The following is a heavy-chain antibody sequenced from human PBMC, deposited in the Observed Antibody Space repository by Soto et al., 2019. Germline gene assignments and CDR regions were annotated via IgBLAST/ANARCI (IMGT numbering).Heavy chain of an antibody. D-gene: IGHD6-19*01. CDR1: GFPFSHYA. CDR3: GKERRGSDWVVCNY. J-gene: IGHJ4*02. CDR2: ISGTRADT. Sequence: VQLLESGGGLVQPGGSVRLSCAASGFPFSHYAMSWVRQAPGKGLEWVSAISGTRADTTNADFGRGRFTISRNNSKDTLYLQMNSRQDEDTAVYYSGKERRGSDWVVCNYWGQGVLVSFSS. V-gene: IGHV3-23*01.